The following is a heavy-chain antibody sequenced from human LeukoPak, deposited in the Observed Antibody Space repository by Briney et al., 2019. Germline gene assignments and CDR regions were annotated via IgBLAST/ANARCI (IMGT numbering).Heavy chain of an antibody. CDR1: GGSFSGYY. V-gene: IGHV4-34*01. Sequence: PSPTLSLTCAVYGGSFSGYYWSWIPQPPGKWLEWIGEIHYSGSTNYNRSLKSRVNISVGTSKNQFSLILSSVTAADTAVYYCARHGGEHCSSTSCYGDYWGQGTLVTVST. D-gene: IGHD2-2*01. CDR2: IHYSGST. J-gene: IGHJ4*02. CDR3: ARHGGEHCSSTSCYGDY.